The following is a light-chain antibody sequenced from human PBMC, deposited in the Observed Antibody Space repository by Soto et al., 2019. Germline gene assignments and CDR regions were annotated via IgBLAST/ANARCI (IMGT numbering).Light chain of an antibody. CDR3: QQYGSSPWYT. J-gene: IGKJ2*01. CDR1: QSVSSSY. V-gene: IGKV3-20*01. CDR2: DAS. Sequence: EIVLTQSPGTLSLSPGERATLSCRASQSVSSSYLAWYQQKPGQAPRLLIYDASSRATDIPDRFSGSGSGTDFTLTISRLEPEDFAVYYCQQYGSSPWYTFGQGTKLEIK.